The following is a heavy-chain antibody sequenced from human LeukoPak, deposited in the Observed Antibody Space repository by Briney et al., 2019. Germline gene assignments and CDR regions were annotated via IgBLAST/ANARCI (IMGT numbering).Heavy chain of an antibody. D-gene: IGHD1-7*01. Sequence: GASVKVSCKASGFTFTNYNICWVRQAPGQGLEWMGWVSAYNGHTNYAQKLQGRVTMTTDTPTSTAYMELRSLRSDDTAVYYCARVGGRPGTTDYYYYYYMDVWGKGTTVTVSS. CDR2: VSAYNGHT. V-gene: IGHV1-18*01. J-gene: IGHJ6*03. CDR1: GFTFTNYN. CDR3: ARVGGRPGTTDYYYYYYMDV.